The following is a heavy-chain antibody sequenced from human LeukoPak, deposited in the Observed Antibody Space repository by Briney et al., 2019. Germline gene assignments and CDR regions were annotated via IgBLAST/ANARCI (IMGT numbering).Heavy chain of an antibody. D-gene: IGHD3-22*01. CDR2: IYYSGST. CDR1: GGSISSYY. V-gene: IGHV4-59*01. J-gene: IGHJ6*03. CDR3: ARIHYYDSSGFLDYYYYYMDV. Sequence: SETLSLTCTVSGGSISSYYWSWIRQPPGKGLEWIGYIYYSGSTNYNPPLKSRVTISVDTSKNQFSLKLSSVTAADTAVYYCARIHYYDSSGFLDYYYYYMDVWGKGTTVTISS.